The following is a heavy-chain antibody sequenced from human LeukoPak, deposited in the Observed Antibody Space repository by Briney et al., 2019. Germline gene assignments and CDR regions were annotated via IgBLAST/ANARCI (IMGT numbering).Heavy chain of an antibody. J-gene: IGHJ6*03. CDR2: INPNSGGT. CDR3: ARLVDTAMVTPYYYYYYYMDV. V-gene: IGHV1-2*02. Sequence: ASVKVSCKASGYTFTGYYMHWVRQAPGQGLEWMGWINPNSGGTNYAQKLQGRVTMTTDTSTSTAYMELRSLRSDDTAVYYCARLVDTAMVTPYYYYYYYMDVWGKGTTVTVSS. D-gene: IGHD5-18*01. CDR1: GYTFTGYY.